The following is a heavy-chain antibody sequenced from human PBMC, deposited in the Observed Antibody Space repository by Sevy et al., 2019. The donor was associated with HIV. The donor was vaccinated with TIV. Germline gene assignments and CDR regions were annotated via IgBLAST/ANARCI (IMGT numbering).Heavy chain of an antibody. CDR1: GFSLNTYW. J-gene: IGHJ4*02. Sequence: GGSLRLSCAASGFSLNTYWMSWVRQAPGKGLEWVANIKQDGSVTYYVDSVKGSFTIYRDNARNFLYLKMNSLRAEDTDCYSCVRAVAADGSFWGQGTLVTVSS. CDR2: IKQDGSVT. D-gene: IGHD6-13*01. CDR3: VRAVAADGSF. V-gene: IGHV3-7*01.